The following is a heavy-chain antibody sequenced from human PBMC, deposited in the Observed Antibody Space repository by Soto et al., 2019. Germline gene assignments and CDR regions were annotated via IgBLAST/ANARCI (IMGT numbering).Heavy chain of an antibody. CDR1: GYTFTIYG. D-gene: IGHD2-8*01. V-gene: IGHV1-18*01. Sequence: AAVKVSCKASGYTFTIYGISWVRQAPGQGLEWMGWISGYNGDTNYAQKFQGRVSMTIDTSTTTAYMELRSLRSDDTAVYYCAKNGQPPYYYYGLDVWGQGTKVT. J-gene: IGHJ6*02. CDR3: AKNGQPPYYYYGLDV. CDR2: ISGYNGDT.